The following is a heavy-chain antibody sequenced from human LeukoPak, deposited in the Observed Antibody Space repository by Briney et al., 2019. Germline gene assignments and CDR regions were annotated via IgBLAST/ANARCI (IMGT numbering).Heavy chain of an antibody. CDR2: LTPDGGRT. D-gene: IGHD6-6*01. Sequence: GGSLRLSCAASGFIFSDSWMHWVRQAPGKRPVWVSRLTPDGGRTDYADSVKGRFTISRDNAKNTLYLQMNNLRADDTAVYYCSRGRHNAFDISGQGTMVTVSS. J-gene: IGHJ3*02. CDR1: GFIFSDSW. CDR3: SRGRHNAFDI. V-gene: IGHV3-74*01.